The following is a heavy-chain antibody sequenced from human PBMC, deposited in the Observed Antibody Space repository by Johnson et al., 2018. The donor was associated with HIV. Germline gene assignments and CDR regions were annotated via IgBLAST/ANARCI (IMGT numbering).Heavy chain of an antibody. V-gene: IGHV3-13*01. CDR3: AKGLTLGGSYCDAFDS. D-gene: IGHD1-26*01. Sequence: VQLVESGGGLVQPGGSLRLSCAASGFTFSSYDMHWVRQATGKGLEWVSAIGTAGDTYYPGSVKGRFTISRENAKNTLDLQVNSLRAEDTAVYDCAKGLTLGGSYCDAFDSWGQGTMVTVSS. CDR2: IGTAGDT. J-gene: IGHJ3*02. CDR1: GFTFSSYD.